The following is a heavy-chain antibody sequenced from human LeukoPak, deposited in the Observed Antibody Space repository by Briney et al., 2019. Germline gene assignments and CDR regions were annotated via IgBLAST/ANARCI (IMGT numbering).Heavy chain of an antibody. CDR1: GFTFSNAW. CDR3: GKGGGGVLDC. Sequence: PGGSLRLSCAASGFTFSNAWMSWVRQARGKGLEWVAGISYDGSNKHFADSVKGRFTVSRDNSKNTVYLQMNSLRAEDTAVYYCGKGGGGVLDCWGQGTLVTVSS. CDR2: ISYDGSNK. D-gene: IGHD3-16*01. V-gene: IGHV3-30*18. J-gene: IGHJ4*02.